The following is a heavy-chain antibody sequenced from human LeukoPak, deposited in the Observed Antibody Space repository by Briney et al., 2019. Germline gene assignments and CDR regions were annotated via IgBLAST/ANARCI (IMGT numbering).Heavy chain of an antibody. CDR3: ARCPNPRFYGSRFDY. Sequence: PGGSLRLSCAASGFTFSSYWMSWVRQAPGKGLEWVANIKQDGSEKYYVDSVKGRFTISRDNAKNSLYLQMNSLRAEDTAVYYCARCPNPRFYGSRFDYWGQGTLVTVSS. CDR1: GFTFSSYW. D-gene: IGHD4-17*01. CDR2: IKQDGSEK. J-gene: IGHJ4*02. V-gene: IGHV3-7*03.